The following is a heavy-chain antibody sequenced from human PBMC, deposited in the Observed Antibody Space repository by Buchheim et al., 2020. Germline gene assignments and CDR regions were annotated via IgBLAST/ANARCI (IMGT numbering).Heavy chain of an antibody. CDR2: IYYTGST. CDR3: ARGAGITGTGDY. Sequence: QVQLQESGPGLVRPSETLSLTCTVSGYSVSSGSYYWNWVRQPPGKGLEWNGYIYYTGSTNYNPSLKSRVTISVDTSKNQSSLKLSSVTAADTAVYYCARGAGITGTGDYWGQGTL. V-gene: IGHV4-61*01. D-gene: IGHD1-7*01. CDR1: GYSVSSGSYY. J-gene: IGHJ4*02.